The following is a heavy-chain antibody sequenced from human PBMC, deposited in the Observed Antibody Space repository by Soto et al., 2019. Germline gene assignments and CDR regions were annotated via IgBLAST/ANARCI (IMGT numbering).Heavy chain of an antibody. V-gene: IGHV4-59*01. CDR1: GGSISSYY. Sequence: PSETLSLTCTVSGGSISSYYWSWIRQPPGKGLEWIGYIYYSGSTNYNPSLKSRVTISVDTSKNQFSLKLSSVTAADTAVYYCARDFRTYSHGVDVWGQGTAVTVSS. J-gene: IGHJ6*02. D-gene: IGHD4-4*01. CDR3: ARDFRTYSHGVDV. CDR2: IYYSGST.